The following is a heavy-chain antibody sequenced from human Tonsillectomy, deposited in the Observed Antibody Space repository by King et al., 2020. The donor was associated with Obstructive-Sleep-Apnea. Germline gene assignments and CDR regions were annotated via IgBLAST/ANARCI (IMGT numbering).Heavy chain of an antibody. Sequence: LPLQESGPGLVKPSETLSLTCNVSGASISSSSYCWGWIRQPPGKGLEWIGTIYYSGSTYYNPSLKSRVTISVDTSKNQFSLKLTSVTAADTAFYYCARGSSGTYAFDIWGQGTMVTVSS. D-gene: IGHD3-22*01. J-gene: IGHJ3*02. V-gene: IGHV4-39*07. CDR2: IYYSGST. CDR1: GASISSSSYC. CDR3: ARGSSGTYAFDI.